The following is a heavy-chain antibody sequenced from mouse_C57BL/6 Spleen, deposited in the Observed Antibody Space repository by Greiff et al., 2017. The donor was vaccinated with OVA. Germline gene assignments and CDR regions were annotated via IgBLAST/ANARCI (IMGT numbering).Heavy chain of an antibody. J-gene: IGHJ3*01. D-gene: IGHD2-4*01. CDR1: GYTFTSYW. Sequence: QVQLQQPGAELVMPGASVKLSCKASGYTFTSYWMHWVKQRPGQGLEWIGEIDPSDSYTNYNQKFKGKSTLTVDKSSSTAYMQLSSLTSEDSAVYYCARREGYDYDGGVWFAYWGQGTLVTVSA. CDR3: ARREGYDYDGGVWFAY. V-gene: IGHV1-69*01. CDR2: IDPSDSYT.